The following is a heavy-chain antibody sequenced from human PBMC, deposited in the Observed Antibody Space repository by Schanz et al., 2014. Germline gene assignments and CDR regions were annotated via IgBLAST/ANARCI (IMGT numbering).Heavy chain of an antibody. Sequence: EVQLVESGGGLVQPGESLRLSCAVSGFSFSSYSMSWVRQAPGKGLEWIAYISSGGTTIYYADSVKGRFTISRDNAKSSLYLQMNSLRDEDTAVYYCARGGADSAMAHEYWGRGTLVTVSS. J-gene: IGHJ4*02. CDR1: GFSFSSYS. V-gene: IGHV3-48*02. CDR2: ISSGGTTI. D-gene: IGHD5-18*01. CDR3: ARGGADSAMAHEY.